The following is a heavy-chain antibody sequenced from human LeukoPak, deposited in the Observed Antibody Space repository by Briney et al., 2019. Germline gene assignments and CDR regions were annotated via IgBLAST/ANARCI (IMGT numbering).Heavy chain of an antibody. CDR3: ARVGLRNFDY. CDR1: GGSISSTSYY. Sequence: TPSETLSLTCTVSGGSISSTSYYWGWIRQPPGKGLEWIGSIYYSGSTYYNPSLKSRVTISVGTSKNQFSLKLSSVTAADTAVYYCARVGLRNFDYWGQGTLVTVSS. J-gene: IGHJ4*02. V-gene: IGHV4-39*01. CDR2: IYYSGST.